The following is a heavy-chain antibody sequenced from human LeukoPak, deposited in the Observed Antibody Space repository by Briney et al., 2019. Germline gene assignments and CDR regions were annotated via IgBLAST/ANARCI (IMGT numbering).Heavy chain of an antibody. V-gene: IGHV3-30*18. CDR3: AKGSVYDILTGYYTHFDY. CDR2: ISYDGSNK. D-gene: IGHD3-9*01. CDR1: GFTFSSYG. Sequence: PGRSLRLSCAASGFTFSSYGMRWVRQAPGKGLEWVAVISYDGSNKYYADSVRGRFTISRDNSKNTLYLQMNSLRAEDTAVYYCAKGSVYDILTGYYTHFDYWGQGTLVTVSS. J-gene: IGHJ4*02.